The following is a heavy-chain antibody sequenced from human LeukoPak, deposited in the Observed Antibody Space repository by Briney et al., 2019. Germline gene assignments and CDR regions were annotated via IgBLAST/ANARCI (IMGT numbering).Heavy chain of an antibody. J-gene: IGHJ4*02. CDR3: AKGVGGYYFDY. CDR1: GFTFSTYA. V-gene: IGHV3-23*01. D-gene: IGHD2-15*01. CDR2: ISSGGDT. Sequence: QTGGSPRLSCAAPGFTFSTYAMSWVRQAPGKGLEWISIISSGGDTYYADSVKGRFTISRDNSKNTLDLQMSSLRAEDTAVYYCAKGVGGYYFDYWGQGTLVTVSS.